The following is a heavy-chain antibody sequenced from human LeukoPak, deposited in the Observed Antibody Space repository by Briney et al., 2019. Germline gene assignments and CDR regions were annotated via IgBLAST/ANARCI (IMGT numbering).Heavy chain of an antibody. Sequence: PGGSLRLSCAASGFTFSSYGMHWVRQAPGKGLEWVAVISYDGSNKYYADSVKGRFTISRDNSKNTLYLQMNSLRAEDTAVYYCAKSFPSPEMATMRYYFDYWGQGTLVTVSS. CDR3: AKSFPSPEMATMRYYFDY. J-gene: IGHJ4*02. D-gene: IGHD5-24*01. V-gene: IGHV3-30*18. CDR2: ISYDGSNK. CDR1: GFTFSSYG.